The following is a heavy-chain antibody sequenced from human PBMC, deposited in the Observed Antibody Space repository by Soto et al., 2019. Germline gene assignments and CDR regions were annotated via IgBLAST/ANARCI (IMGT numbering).Heavy chain of an antibody. J-gene: IGHJ6*02. D-gene: IGHD2-15*01. V-gene: IGHV1-46*01. CDR3: ARDWYCSGGSCYPSQTTYYYYGMDV. CDR1: GYTFTSYY. Sequence: RASVKVSCKASGYTFTSYYMHWVRQAPGQGLEWMGIINPSGGSTSYAQKFQGRVTMTRDTSTSTVYMELSSLRSEDTAVYYCARDWYCSGGSCYPSQTTYYYYGMDVWGQGTTVTVSS. CDR2: INPSGGST.